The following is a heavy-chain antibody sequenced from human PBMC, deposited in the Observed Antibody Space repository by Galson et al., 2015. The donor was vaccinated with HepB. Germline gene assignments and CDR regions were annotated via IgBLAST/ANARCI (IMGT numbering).Heavy chain of an antibody. V-gene: IGHV3-7*01. J-gene: IGHJ4*02. CDR3: ARFARIPGH. D-gene: IGHD2-15*01. Sequence: SLRLSCAASGLTFSNYWMTWVRQAPGKGLEWVANINEDGSQKSYGDSVKGRFTISRDNGKNSLYLQMNGLRVEDTAVYYCARFARIPGHWGQGTLVTVSS. CDR2: INEDGSQK. CDR1: GLTFSNYW.